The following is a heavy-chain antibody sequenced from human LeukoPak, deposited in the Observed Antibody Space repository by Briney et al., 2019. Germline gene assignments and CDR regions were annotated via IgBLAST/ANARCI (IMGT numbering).Heavy chain of an antibody. CDR1: GGSISSSDYY. V-gene: IGHV4-39*07. D-gene: IGHD6-13*01. CDR2: IYYSGST. J-gene: IGHJ4*02. CDR3: ARGGYSSSSFCLDY. Sequence: SETLSLTCTVSGGSISSSDYYWGWIRQPPGKGLEWIGSIYYSGSTNYNPSLKSRVTISVDTSKNQFSLKLSSVTAADTAVYYCARGGYSSSSFCLDYWGQGTLVTVSS.